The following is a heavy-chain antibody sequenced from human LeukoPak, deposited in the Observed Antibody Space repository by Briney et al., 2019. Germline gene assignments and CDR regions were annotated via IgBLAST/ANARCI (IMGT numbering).Heavy chain of an antibody. J-gene: IGHJ4*02. D-gene: IGHD2-2*01. CDR2: ISGGGGST. CDR3: AKEGRYCSSSSCSDYFDY. Sequence: GGSLRLSCAASGFTFSRHALSWVRQAPGKGLQWVSTISGGGGSTYYADSVKGRFTISRDNSKDTLYLQVNGLRAEDTAVYYCAKEGRYCSSSSCSDYFDYWGQGTLVTVSS. CDR1: GFTFSRHA. V-gene: IGHV3-23*01.